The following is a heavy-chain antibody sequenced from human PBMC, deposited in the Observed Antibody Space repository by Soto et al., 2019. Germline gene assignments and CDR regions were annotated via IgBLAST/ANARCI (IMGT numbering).Heavy chain of an antibody. Sequence: QVQLVQSGAEVKKPGSSVKVSCKASGGTFSSYAISWVRQAPGQGLEWMGGIIPIFSTANYAQKFQGRVTITADESTSTAYMELSSLRSEDTAVYYCASTYCSGGSCYSYYYYYYGMDVWGQGTTVTVSS. CDR2: IIPIFSTA. D-gene: IGHD2-15*01. CDR3: ASTYCSGGSCYSYYYYYYGMDV. V-gene: IGHV1-69*12. J-gene: IGHJ6*02. CDR1: GGTFSSYA.